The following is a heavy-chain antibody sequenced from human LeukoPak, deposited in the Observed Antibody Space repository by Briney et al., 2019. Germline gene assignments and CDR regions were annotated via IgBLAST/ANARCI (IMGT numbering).Heavy chain of an antibody. V-gene: IGHV1-69*01. CDR3: AREDTDLVTDGFDV. CDR1: GGTFSSSA. Sequence: GASVKVSCKASGGTFSSSAISWVRRAPGQGLEWMGGIMSTFGPAVYAVKFQGRVTITADESTSTAYMQMSSLTSEDTAVYYCAREDTDLVTDGFDVWGQGSVVTVSS. D-gene: IGHD5-18*01. J-gene: IGHJ3*01. CDR2: IMSTFGPA.